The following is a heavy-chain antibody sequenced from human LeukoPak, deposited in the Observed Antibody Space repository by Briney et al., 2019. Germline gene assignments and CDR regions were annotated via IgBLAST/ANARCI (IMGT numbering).Heavy chain of an antibody. Sequence: SVKVSFKASGGTFSSYAISWVRQAPGQGLDWMGGIIPIFGTANYAQKFQGRVTITADESTSTGYMELSSLRSEDTAVYYCARDPIHCSGGSCYSRAYYYYYGMDVWGKGTTVTVSS. D-gene: IGHD2-15*01. CDR3: ARDPIHCSGGSCYSRAYYYYYGMDV. CDR2: IIPIFGTA. V-gene: IGHV1-69*13. CDR1: GGTFSSYA. J-gene: IGHJ6*04.